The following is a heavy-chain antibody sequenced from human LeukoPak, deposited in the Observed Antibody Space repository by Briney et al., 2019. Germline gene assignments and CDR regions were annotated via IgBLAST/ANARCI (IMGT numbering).Heavy chain of an antibody. CDR2: VSHCENT. CDR1: GGSVSTYY. J-gene: IGHJ4*02. Sequence: PSETLSLTCTVSGGSVSTYYWSWIRQPPGKELEGIGYVSHCENTNCNPSLKSRVTMSLDTSKNPSSLRLTSGNAADTVVYYCARAGSGWSCDYWPQGSLVTVSS. CDR3: ARAGSGWSCDY. D-gene: IGHD6-19*01. V-gene: IGHV4-59*02.